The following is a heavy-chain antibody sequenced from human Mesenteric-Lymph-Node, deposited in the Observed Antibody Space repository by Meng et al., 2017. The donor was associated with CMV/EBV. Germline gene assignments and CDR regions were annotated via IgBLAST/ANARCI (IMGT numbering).Heavy chain of an antibody. CDR1: GYTFTYFY. CDR2: INHSGGGT. J-gene: IGHJ4*02. V-gene: IGHV1-46*01. D-gene: IGHD3-22*01. CDR3: ARVGPLITMIVIYDY. Sequence: SGYTFTYFYMQGVRQATGQGLEWMGIINHSGGGTNYAQKFQDIVIMTRDTSTSTVFMELRSLRSDDTAVYYWARVGPLITMIVIYDYWGQGTLVTVSS.